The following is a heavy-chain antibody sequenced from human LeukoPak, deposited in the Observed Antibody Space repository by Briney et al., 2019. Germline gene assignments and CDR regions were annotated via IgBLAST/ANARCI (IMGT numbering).Heavy chain of an antibody. CDR3: ARDRGERDSSWSLPAHGFDI. Sequence: ASVKVSCXASGGTFNSYAINWVRQAPGQGLEWMGRMFPIFGTANYAQKFQGRVTVTTDESTNTAYMELSSLRPEDTAMYYCARDRGERDSSWSLPAHGFDIWGQGTMVTVSS. D-gene: IGHD6-13*01. V-gene: IGHV1-69*05. CDR2: MFPIFGTA. CDR1: GGTFNSYA. J-gene: IGHJ3*02.